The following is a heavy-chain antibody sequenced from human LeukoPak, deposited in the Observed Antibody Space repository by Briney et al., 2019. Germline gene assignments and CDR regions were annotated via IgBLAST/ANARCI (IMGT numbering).Heavy chain of an antibody. D-gene: IGHD4-23*01. J-gene: IGHJ4*02. CDR1: GYTFTSYY. CDR2: INPSGGST. Sequence: GASVKVSCKASGYTFTSYYMHWVRQAPGQGLEWMGIINPSGGSTSYAQKLQGRVTMTADTSTSTAYMELRSLRSEDTAVYYCARDTRYDYGGNSGGEFRKWGQGTLVTVSS. V-gene: IGHV1-46*01. CDR3: ARDTRYDYGGNSGGEFRK.